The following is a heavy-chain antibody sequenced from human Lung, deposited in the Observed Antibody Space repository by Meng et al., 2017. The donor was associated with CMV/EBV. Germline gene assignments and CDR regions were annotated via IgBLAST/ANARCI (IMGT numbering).Heavy chain of an antibody. CDR2: ITSSGRTI. CDR3: ARGSRVTMIVVAPSG. Sequence: GESXKISCAASGFTFSDFYMSWIRQAPGKGLEWVSYITSSGRTIHYADSVKGRFTVSRDNAKNSLYLQMNSLRAEDTAVYYCARGSRVTMIVVAPSGWGQGTLVTVSS. D-gene: IGHD3-22*01. J-gene: IGHJ4*02. CDR1: GFTFSDFY. V-gene: IGHV3-11*01.